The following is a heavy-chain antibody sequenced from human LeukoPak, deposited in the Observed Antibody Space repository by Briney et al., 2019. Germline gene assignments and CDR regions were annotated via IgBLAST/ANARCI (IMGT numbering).Heavy chain of an antibody. J-gene: IGHJ3*02. Sequence: PGGSLRLSCAAPGFTFSSYAMSWVRQAPGKGLEWVSAISGSGGSTYYADSVKGRFTISRDNSKNTLYLQMNSLRAEDTAVYYCAKGITMIVVVKVAFDIWGQGTMVTVSS. D-gene: IGHD3-22*01. CDR2: ISGSGGST. CDR1: GFTFSSYA. V-gene: IGHV3-23*01. CDR3: AKGITMIVVVKVAFDI.